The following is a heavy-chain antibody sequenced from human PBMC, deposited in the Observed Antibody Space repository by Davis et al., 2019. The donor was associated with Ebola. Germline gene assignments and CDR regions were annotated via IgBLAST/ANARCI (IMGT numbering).Heavy chain of an antibody. J-gene: IGHJ3*02. CDR2: IYYSGST. Sequence: MPSETLSLTCAVYGGSFSGYYWSWIRQPPGKGLEWIGYIYYSGSTNYNPSLKSRVTISVDTSKNQFSLKLSSVTAADTAVYYCAREAGGGAFDIWGQGTMITVSS. CDR3: AREAGGGAFDI. D-gene: IGHD3-16*01. CDR1: GGSFSGYY. V-gene: IGHV4-34*11.